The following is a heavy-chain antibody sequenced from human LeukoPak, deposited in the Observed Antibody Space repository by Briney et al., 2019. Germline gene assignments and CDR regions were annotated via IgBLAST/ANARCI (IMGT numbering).Heavy chain of an antibody. CDR2: ISSSGSTI. CDR3: ARDIHDYSSAFDI. J-gene: IGHJ3*02. Sequence: GGSLRLSCAASGFTFSDYYMSWIRQAPGKGLEWVSYISSSGSTIYYADSVKGRFTISRDNAKNSLYLQMNSLRAEDTAVYYCARDIHDYSSAFDIRGQGKKVTVSS. CDR1: GFTFSDYY. V-gene: IGHV3-11*01. D-gene: IGHD2-15*01.